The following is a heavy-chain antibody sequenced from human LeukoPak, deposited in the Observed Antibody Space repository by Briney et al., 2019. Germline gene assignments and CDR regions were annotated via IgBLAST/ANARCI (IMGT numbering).Heavy chain of an antibody. J-gene: IGHJ4*02. Sequence: GGSMRLSCAASGFTFDDYAMHWVRQAPGKGLEWVSGISWNSGSIGYADSVKGRFTISRDNAKNSLYLQMNSLRAEDTASYYCAKDHSPYYYDSSGLDYWGQGTLVTVSS. V-gene: IGHV3-9*01. D-gene: IGHD3-22*01. CDR3: AKDHSPYYYDSSGLDY. CDR2: ISWNSGSI. CDR1: GFTFDDYA.